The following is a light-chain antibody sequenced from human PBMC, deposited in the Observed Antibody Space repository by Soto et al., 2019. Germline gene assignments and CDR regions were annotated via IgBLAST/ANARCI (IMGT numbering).Light chain of an antibody. Sequence: DIQMTQSPSTLSASVGXRXPITXLASQSISSWLAWYQQKPGKAPKLLIYAASTLQSGVPSRFSGSGSGTEFTLTISSLQPEDFATYYCQQLNSYPTTFGQGTRLEIK. V-gene: IGKV1-5*01. J-gene: IGKJ5*01. CDR3: QQLNSYPTT. CDR1: QSISSW. CDR2: AAS.